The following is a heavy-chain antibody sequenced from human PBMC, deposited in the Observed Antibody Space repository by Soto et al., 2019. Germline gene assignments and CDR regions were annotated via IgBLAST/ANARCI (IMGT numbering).Heavy chain of an antibody. CDR3: ARAAYYCDSSGYYPGDY. CDR1: GYTFTSYY. CDR2: INPFDGSR. V-gene: IGHV1-46*01. D-gene: IGHD3-22*01. Sequence: ASVKVSCKASGYTFTSYYIHWVRQAPGQGLEWMGWINPFDGSRMFAQSFQGRVTMTRDTSTSTAYMEVSSLRSEDTAVYYCARAAYYCDSSGYYPGDYWGQGSLVTVSS. J-gene: IGHJ4*02.